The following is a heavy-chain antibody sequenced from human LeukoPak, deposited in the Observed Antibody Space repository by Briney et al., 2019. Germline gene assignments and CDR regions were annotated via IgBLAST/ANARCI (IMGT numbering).Heavy chain of an antibody. Sequence: ASVKVSCKVSGYTLTELSMHWVRQAPGKGLEWMGGFDPEDGETIYAQKFQGRVTMTEDTSTDTAYMELSSLRSEDTAVYYCATTARTAARDYAFDIWGQGTMVTVSS. CDR1: GYTLTELS. J-gene: IGHJ3*02. V-gene: IGHV1-24*01. D-gene: IGHD6-6*01. CDR3: ATTARTAARDYAFDI. CDR2: FDPEDGET.